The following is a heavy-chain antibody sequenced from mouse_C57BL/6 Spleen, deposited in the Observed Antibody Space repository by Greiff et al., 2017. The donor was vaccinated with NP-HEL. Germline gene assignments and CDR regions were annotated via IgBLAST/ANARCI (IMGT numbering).Heavy chain of an antibody. Sequence: EVQGVESGGGLVKPGGSLKLSCAASGFTFSSYSMSWVRQTPGKRLEWVGTISGGGGNTYFQYSVKGRFPISSDNAKNTRFLQRGSLRSEDTALYYCAREGWDGRYFDVWGTGTTVTVSS. J-gene: IGHJ1*03. CDR3: AREGWDGRYFDV. V-gene: IGHV5-9*01. D-gene: IGHD4-1*01. CDR2: ISGGGGNT. CDR1: GFTFSSYS.